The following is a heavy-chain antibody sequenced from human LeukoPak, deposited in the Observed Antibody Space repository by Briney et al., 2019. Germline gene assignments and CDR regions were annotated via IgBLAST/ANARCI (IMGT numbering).Heavy chain of an antibody. J-gene: IGHJ5*02. Sequence: GGSLRLSCAASGFTFSSYAMSWVRQAPGKGLEWVSAISASGGTTYYADSVKGRFTISRDNSKDTLYLQMSSLRAEDTAVYYCAKEPREYCSSTSCPNWIDPWGQGTLVTVSS. D-gene: IGHD2-2*01. V-gene: IGHV3-23*01. CDR3: AKEPREYCSSTSCPNWIDP. CDR1: GFTFSSYA. CDR2: ISASGGTT.